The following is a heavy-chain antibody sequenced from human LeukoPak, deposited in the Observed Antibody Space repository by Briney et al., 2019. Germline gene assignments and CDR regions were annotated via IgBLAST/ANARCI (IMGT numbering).Heavy chain of an antibody. Sequence: SETLSLTCSVSGGSIGGHYWNWIRQAPGKGLEWIGHIFTSGSPNYSPSLKSRVTFSRDTARSQIYLRMTSVTAADTAVYYCARSDLDYTLDYWGQGTLVTVSS. CDR3: ARSDLDYTLDY. CDR1: GGSIGGHY. V-gene: IGHV4-4*07. CDR2: IFTSGSP. D-gene: IGHD4-11*01. J-gene: IGHJ4*02.